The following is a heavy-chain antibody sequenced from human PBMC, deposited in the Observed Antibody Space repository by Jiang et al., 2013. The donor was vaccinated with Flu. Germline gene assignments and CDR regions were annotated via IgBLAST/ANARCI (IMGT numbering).Heavy chain of an antibody. CDR1: GGSISSYY. V-gene: IGHV4-59*12. J-gene: IGHJ4*02. D-gene: IGHD6-25*01. Sequence: GSGLVKPSETLSLICTVSGGSISSYYWSWIRQPPGKGLEWIGYISYSGNTNYNPSVKSRVTISVDTSKNQFSLKLSSVTAADTAVYYCARDYTGSDVSFGYWGQGTLVTVSS. CDR2: ISYSGNT. CDR3: ARDYTGSDVSFGY.